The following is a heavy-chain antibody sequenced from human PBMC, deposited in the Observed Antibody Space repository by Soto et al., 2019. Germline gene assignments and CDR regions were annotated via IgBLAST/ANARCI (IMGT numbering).Heavy chain of an antibody. CDR3: ARMDRSSWYGLGAFDI. CDR1: GYTFTSYD. V-gene: IGHV1-8*01. J-gene: IGHJ3*02. D-gene: IGHD6-13*01. Sequence: ASVKVSCKASGYTFTSYDINWVRQATGQGLEWMGWMNPNSGNTGYAQKFQGRVTMTRNTSISTAYMELSSLRAEDTAVYYCARMDRSSWYGLGAFDIWGQGTMVTVSS. CDR2: MNPNSGNT.